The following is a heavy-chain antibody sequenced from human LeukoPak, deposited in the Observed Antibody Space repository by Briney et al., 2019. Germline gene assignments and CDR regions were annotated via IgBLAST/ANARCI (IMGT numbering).Heavy chain of an antibody. J-gene: IGHJ5*02. CDR2: INAGNGNT. CDR1: GYTFTSYA. V-gene: IGHV1-3*01. D-gene: IGHD3-16*01. Sequence: ASVKVSCKASGYTFTSYAMHWVRQAPGQRLEWMGWINAGNGNTKYSQKFQGRVTITRDTSASTAYMELSSLRSEDTAVYYCARTRIMITFGGSLRGGWFDPWGQGTLVTVSS. CDR3: ARTRIMITFGGSLRGGWFDP.